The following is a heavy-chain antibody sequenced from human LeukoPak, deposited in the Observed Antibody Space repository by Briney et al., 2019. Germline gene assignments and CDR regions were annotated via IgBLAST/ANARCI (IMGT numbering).Heavy chain of an antibody. D-gene: IGHD3-10*01. CDR1: GGSISSGGYY. V-gene: IGHV4-31*03. CDR2: IYYSGST. J-gene: IGHJ5*02. Sequence: SETLSLTCTVSGGSISSGGYYWSWIRQHPGKGLEWIGYIYYSGSTYYNPSLKSRVTISVDTSKNQFSLELSSVTAADTAVYYCARELPGNNWFDPWGQGTLVTVSS. CDR3: ARELPGNNWFDP.